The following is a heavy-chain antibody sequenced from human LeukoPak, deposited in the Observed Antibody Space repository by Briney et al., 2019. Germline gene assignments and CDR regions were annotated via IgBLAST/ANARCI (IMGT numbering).Heavy chain of an antibody. Sequence: PGGSLRLSCSASGFTFSGYSMHWVRQAPGKGLEFVSAINNNGHNTYYADSVKGRFTISRDNSKSTLCLQMSSLRPEDTAVYYCVTVANVYDYWGQGTPVTVSS. D-gene: IGHD4/OR15-4a*01. CDR2: INNNGHNT. V-gene: IGHV3-64D*09. CDR1: GFTFSGYS. J-gene: IGHJ4*02. CDR3: VTVANVYDY.